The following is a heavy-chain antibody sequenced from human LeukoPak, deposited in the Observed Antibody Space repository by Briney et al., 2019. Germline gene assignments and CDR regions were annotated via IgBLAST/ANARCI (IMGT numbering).Heavy chain of an antibody. V-gene: IGHV5-51*01. CDR2: IYPGDSDT. D-gene: IGHD6-19*01. CDR3: ARGKYSSGWSVPFDY. Sequence: GESLKISCKGSGYSFTSYWIGWVRQMPGKGLEWMGIIYPGDSDTRYSPSFQGQVSISADKSISTAYLQWSSLKASDTAMYYGARGKYSSGWSVPFDYWGQGTLVTVSS. J-gene: IGHJ4*02. CDR1: GYSFTSYW.